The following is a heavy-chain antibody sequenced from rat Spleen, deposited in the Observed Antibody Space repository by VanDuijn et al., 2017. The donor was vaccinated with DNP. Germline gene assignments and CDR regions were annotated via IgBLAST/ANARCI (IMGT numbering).Heavy chain of an antibody. CDR3: ARSLATVAPTGAMDA. J-gene: IGHJ4*01. CDR2: IWSGGST. D-gene: IGHD1-3*01. V-gene: IGHV2-16*01. CDR1: GFSLTSYG. Sequence: QVQLKESGPGLVQPSQTLSLTCTVSGFSLTSYGVSWVRQPPGKGPEWIGAIWSGGSTDYNSALKSRLSISRDTSKSQVLLKMNSVQTEDTAMYFCARSLATVAPTGAMDAWGQGTSVTVSS.